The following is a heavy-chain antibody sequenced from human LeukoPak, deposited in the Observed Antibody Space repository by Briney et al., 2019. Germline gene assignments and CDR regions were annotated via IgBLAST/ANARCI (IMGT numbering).Heavy chain of an antibody. CDR3: ARGLRYFDWLSYGY. Sequence: PSETLSLTCTVSGGSISSYYWSWIRQPPGKGLEWIGYIYYSGSTNYNPSLKSRVTISVDTSKNQFSLKLSSVTAADTAVYYCARGLRYFDWLSYGYWGQGTLVTVSS. CDR2: IYYSGST. J-gene: IGHJ4*02. D-gene: IGHD3-9*01. CDR1: GGSISSYY. V-gene: IGHV4-59*01.